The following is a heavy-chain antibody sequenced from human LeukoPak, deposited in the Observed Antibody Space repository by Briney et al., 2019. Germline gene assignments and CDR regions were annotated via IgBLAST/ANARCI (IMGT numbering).Heavy chain of an antibody. Sequence: PGGSLRLSCAASGFTFSSYAMHWVRQAPGKGLEWVAVISYDGSNKYYADSVKGRFTISRDNSKNTLYLQMNSLRAEDTAVYYCARDPLLGGSGWYGAFYFDYWGQGTLVTVSS. CDR3: ARDPLLGGSGWYGAFYFDY. V-gene: IGHV3-30-3*01. CDR2: ISYDGSNK. CDR1: GFTFSSYA. D-gene: IGHD6-19*01. J-gene: IGHJ4*02.